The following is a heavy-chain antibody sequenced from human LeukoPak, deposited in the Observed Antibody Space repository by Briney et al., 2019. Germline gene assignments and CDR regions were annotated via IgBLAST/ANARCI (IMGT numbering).Heavy chain of an antibody. CDR2: IYHSGST. CDR1: GGSISSSNW. V-gene: IGHV4-4*02. CDR3: ATIYSGYDTLDY. J-gene: IGHJ4*02. Sequence: SETLSLTCAVSGGSISSSNWWSWVRQPPGKGLEWIGEIYHSGSTNYNPSLKSRVTISVDKSKNQFSLKLSSVTAADTAVYYCATIYSGYDTLDYWGQGTLVTVSS. D-gene: IGHD5-12*01.